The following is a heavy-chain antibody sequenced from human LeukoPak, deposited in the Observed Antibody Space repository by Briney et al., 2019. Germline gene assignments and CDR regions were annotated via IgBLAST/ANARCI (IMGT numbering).Heavy chain of an antibody. J-gene: IGHJ4*02. CDR2: IKQDGSEK. CDR1: GFTFSNYW. D-gene: IGHD6-13*01. CDR3: ARDLGIADDY. V-gene: IGHV3-7*01. Sequence: GGSLRLSCAASGFTFSNYWMSWVRQAPGKGLEWVANIKQDGSEKYYVNSVKGRFTISRDNAKNTLYLQMNSLRAEDTAVYYCARDLGIADDYWGQGTLVTVSS.